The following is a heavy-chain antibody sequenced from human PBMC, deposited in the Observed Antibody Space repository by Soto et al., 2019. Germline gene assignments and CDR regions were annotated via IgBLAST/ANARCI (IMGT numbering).Heavy chain of an antibody. D-gene: IGHD6-13*01. CDR2: IYHSGST. Sequence: SETLSLTCAVSGGSISSGGYSWSWIPLPPGKGLEWIGYIYHSGSTYYNPSLKSRVTISVDRSKNQFSLKLSSVTAADTAAYYCPRQYRSSGYGAFDIWGQGTMVTVSS. V-gene: IGHV4-30-2*01. CDR3: PRQYRSSGYGAFDI. CDR1: GGSISSGGYS. J-gene: IGHJ3*02.